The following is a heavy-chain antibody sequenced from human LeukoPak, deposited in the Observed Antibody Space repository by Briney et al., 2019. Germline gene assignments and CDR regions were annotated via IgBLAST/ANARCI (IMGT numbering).Heavy chain of an antibody. CDR3: ARHPYSSGWYFVL. D-gene: IGHD6-19*01. CDR1: GFTFSDYY. Sequence: GGSLRLSCAASGFTFSDYYMSWIRQAPGKGLEWVSYISSSGSTLYYADSVKGRFTISRDNAKNSLYLQMNSLRAEDTAVYYCARHPYSSGWYFVLWGQGTLVTVSS. J-gene: IGHJ4*02. CDR2: ISSSGSTL. V-gene: IGHV3-11*01.